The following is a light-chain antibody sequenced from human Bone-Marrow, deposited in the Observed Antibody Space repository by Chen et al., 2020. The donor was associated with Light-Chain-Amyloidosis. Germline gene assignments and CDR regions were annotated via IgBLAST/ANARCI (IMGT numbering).Light chain of an antibody. CDR2: TLS. Sequence: IVLTQTPPSLPVTPGEPASISCRSSQSLWDSDDGNTYLDWYLQKPGQSPQLLIHTLSHRASGVPDRFSGSGSGTDFTLEIRRVEAEDVGVYYCMQRIDFPLTFGGGTRVEIK. CDR1: QSLWDSDDGNTY. CDR3: MQRIDFPLT. J-gene: IGKJ4*01. V-gene: IGKV2-40*01.